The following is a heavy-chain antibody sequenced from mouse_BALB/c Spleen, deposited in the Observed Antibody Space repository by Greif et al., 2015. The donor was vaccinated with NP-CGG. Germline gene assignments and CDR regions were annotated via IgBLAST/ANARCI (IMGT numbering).Heavy chain of an antibody. J-gene: IGHJ4*01. CDR1: GYTFTSYW. Sequence: QVQLQQSGAELVKPGASVKLSCKASGYTFTSYWMHWVKLRPGQGFEWIGEINPSNGGTNYNEKFKRKATLTVDKSSSAGCVQLSGVASEGCAVYCCTKGGCGSGDAVGYWGRGASVTV. D-gene: IGHD1-1*01. CDR3: TKGGCGSGDAVGY. V-gene: IGHV1S16*01. CDR2: INPSNGGT.